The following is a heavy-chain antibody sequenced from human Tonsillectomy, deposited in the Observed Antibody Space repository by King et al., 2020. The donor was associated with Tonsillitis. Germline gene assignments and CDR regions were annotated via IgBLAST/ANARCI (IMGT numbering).Heavy chain of an antibody. CDR1: GFTFSSYW. Sequence: VQLVESGGGLVQPGGSLRLSCAASGFTFSSYWMSWVRQAPGKGLEWVANIKQDGSEKYYVDSVKGRFTISRDNAKNSLYLQMNSLRAEDTAVYYCAGGLEYGVTLPRHFDYWGQGTLVTVSS. D-gene: IGHD4-17*01. V-gene: IGHV3-7*03. CDR3: AGGLEYGVTLPRHFDY. J-gene: IGHJ4*02. CDR2: IKQDGSEK.